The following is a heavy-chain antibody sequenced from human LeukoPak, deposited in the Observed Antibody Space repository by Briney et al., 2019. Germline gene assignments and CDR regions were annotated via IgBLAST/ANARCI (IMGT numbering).Heavy chain of an antibody. CDR2: INSNGGST. CDR1: EFSFSSYC. V-gene: IGHV3-64*01. Sequence: GGSLRLSCAASEFSFSSYCMFWVRQAPGKGLEYVSGINSNGGSTFYANSVKGRFTISRDNSKNTLYLQMGSLRAEDMAVYYCARGTSSSCYVNWFDPWGQGTLVTVSS. D-gene: IGHD2-2*01. CDR3: ARGTSSSCYVNWFDP. J-gene: IGHJ5*02.